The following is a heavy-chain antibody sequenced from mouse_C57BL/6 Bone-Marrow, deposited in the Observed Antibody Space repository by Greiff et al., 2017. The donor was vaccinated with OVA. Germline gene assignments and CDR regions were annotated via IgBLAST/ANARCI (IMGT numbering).Heavy chain of an antibody. Sequence: EVQVVESGGDLVKPGGSLKLSCAASGFTFSSYGMSWVRQTPDKRLEWVATISSGGSYTYYPDSVKGRFTISRDNAKNTLYLQMSSLKSEDTAMYYCARPTYYGSSYGFAYWGQGTLVTVSA. V-gene: IGHV5-6*01. CDR3: ARPTYYGSSYGFAY. D-gene: IGHD1-1*01. CDR2: ISSGGSYT. CDR1: GFTFSSYG. J-gene: IGHJ3*01.